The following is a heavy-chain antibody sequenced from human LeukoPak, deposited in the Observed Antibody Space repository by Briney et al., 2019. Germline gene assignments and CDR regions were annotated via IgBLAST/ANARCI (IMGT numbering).Heavy chain of an antibody. CDR2: ISYSGRI. Sequence: PSETLSLTCTVSGGPISSHYWSWIRQPPGEGLEWIGYISYSGRINYNPSLKSRVTLSLDTSKNQFSLTLTSVPAADTAVYYCARGAGWWDYWGQGTLVTVSS. CDR3: ARGAGWWDY. V-gene: IGHV4-59*11. D-gene: IGHD2-15*01. J-gene: IGHJ4*02. CDR1: GGPISSHY.